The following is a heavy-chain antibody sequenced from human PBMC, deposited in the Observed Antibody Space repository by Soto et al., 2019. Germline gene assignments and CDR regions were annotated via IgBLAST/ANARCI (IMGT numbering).Heavy chain of an antibody. CDR3: ARVCSPYYDSSGYYADAFDI. CDR1: GGTFSSYA. D-gene: IGHD3-22*01. Sequence: EASVKVSCKASGGTFSSYAISWVRQAPGQGLEWMGGIIPIFGTANYAQKFQGRVTITADESTSTAYMELSSLRSEDTAVYYCARVCSPYYDSSGYYADAFDIWGQGTMVTVSS. J-gene: IGHJ3*02. CDR2: IIPIFGTA. V-gene: IGHV1-69*13.